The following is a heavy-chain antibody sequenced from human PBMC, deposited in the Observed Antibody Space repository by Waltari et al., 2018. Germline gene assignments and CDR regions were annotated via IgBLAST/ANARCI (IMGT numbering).Heavy chain of an antibody. Sequence: EVQLVESGGVVVQPGGSLRLSCVASGYTFDAYAMHWVRQAPGKGLEWVSLISWDGGSTYYADSVKGRFTISRDNSKNSLYLQMNSLRAEDTALYYCAKDSSSSPPSDAFDIWGQGTMVTVSS. V-gene: IGHV3-43D*04. J-gene: IGHJ3*02. CDR1: GYTFDAYA. D-gene: IGHD6-13*01. CDR2: ISWDGGST. CDR3: AKDSSSSPPSDAFDI.